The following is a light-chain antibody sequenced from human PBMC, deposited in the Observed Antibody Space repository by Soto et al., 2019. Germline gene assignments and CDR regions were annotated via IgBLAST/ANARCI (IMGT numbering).Light chain of an antibody. V-gene: IGKV3-15*01. CDR2: GTS. CDR3: QQYNDWSSIT. CDR1: QSVSKK. Sequence: EIVMTQSPATLSVSPGERATLSCRASQSVSKKLGWYQQKPGQAPRLLIYGTSTRAPGIPVRFSGSGSGTDFTLXISSLRSEDFAIYYCQQYNDWSSITFGQGTRLEIK. J-gene: IGKJ5*01.